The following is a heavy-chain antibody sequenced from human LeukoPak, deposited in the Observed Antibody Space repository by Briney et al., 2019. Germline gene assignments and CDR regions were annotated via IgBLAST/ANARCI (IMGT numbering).Heavy chain of an antibody. CDR1: GFTFSSYG. Sequence: GRSLRLSCAASGFTFSSYGMHWVRQAPGKGLEWVAVIWYDGSNKYYADSVKGRFTISRDNSKNTLYLQMNSLRAEDTAVYYCAEDLGYCSGGSCQIGNYWGQGTLVTVSS. D-gene: IGHD2-15*01. V-gene: IGHV3-33*06. CDR3: AEDLGYCSGGSCQIGNY. CDR2: IWYDGSNK. J-gene: IGHJ4*02.